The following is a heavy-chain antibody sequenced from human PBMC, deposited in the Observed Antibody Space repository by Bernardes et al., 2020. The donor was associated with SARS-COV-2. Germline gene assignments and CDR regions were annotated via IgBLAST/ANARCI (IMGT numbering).Heavy chain of an antibody. D-gene: IGHD2-2*01. CDR3: GAGVA. CDR1: GFNISPYW. CDR2: IKGDGSSA. J-gene: IGHJ5*02. V-gene: IGHV3-74*01. Sequence: GGSLSLSREASGFNISPYWMHWVRPVPGKGLVWVSRIKGDGSSASYADFVKGRFTISRDNAKSTLYLQMNSLTAEDSAVYFCGAGVAWGQGTLVTVSS.